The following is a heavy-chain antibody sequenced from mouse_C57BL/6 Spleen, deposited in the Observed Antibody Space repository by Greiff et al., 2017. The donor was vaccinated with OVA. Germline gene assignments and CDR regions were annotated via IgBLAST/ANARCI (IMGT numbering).Heavy chain of an antibody. J-gene: IGHJ2*01. Sequence: DVHLVESGGDLVKPGGSLKLSCAASGFTFSSYGMSWVRQTPDKRLEWVATISSGGSYTYYPDSVKGRFTISRDNAKNTLYLQMSSLKAENTAVYDWATYYYCSSDYFDDWGKGTTLTVSS. CDR1: GFTFSSYG. CDR3: ATYYYCSSDYFDD. D-gene: IGHD1-1*01. V-gene: IGHV5-6*01. CDR2: ISSGGSYT.